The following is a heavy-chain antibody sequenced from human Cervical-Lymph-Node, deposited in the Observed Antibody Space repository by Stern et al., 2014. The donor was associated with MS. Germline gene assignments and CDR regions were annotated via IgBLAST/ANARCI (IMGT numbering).Heavy chain of an antibody. J-gene: IGHJ4*02. V-gene: IGHV5-51*01. CDR3: ARQTTAWASDV. CDR1: GFKFSIYW. D-gene: IGHD1-14*01. Sequence: EVQLVESGAELIRPGESLKISCKGSGFKFSIYWLAWVRQMPGKGLEWMGIIYPGDSETRYRPSFQGQITMSADKSTSTAYLQWSSLNASDTAMYFCARQTTAWASDVWGQGTLVTVSS. CDR2: IYPGDSET.